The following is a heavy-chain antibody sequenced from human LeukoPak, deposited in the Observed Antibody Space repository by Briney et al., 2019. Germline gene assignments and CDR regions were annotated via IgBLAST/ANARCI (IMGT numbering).Heavy chain of an antibody. Sequence: GASVKVSCKASGGTFSTYAITWVRQAPGQGLEWMGGIIPIFGSANYAQKFQGRLTITADESTSTAYMELSSLRSDDTAVYYCARGRMKTGGFAFDIWGQGTMVTVSS. D-gene: IGHD1-26*01. V-gene: IGHV1-69*13. CDR3: ARGRMKTGGFAFDI. CDR1: GGTFSTYA. J-gene: IGHJ3*02. CDR2: IIPIFGSA.